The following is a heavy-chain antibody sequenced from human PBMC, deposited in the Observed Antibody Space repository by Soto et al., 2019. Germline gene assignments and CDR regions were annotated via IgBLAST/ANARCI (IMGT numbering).Heavy chain of an antibody. Sequence: QIQLVQSGAEVKKPGASVKVSCKASGYTFSSYHITWVRQAPGQGLEWMGWISAYNGNTNYAQNLQGRVTMTTDPSTSTAYMELRSRRSVDTAVYYCARDLPPVDYWGQGTLVTVSS. CDR3: ARDLPPVDY. J-gene: IGHJ4*02. V-gene: IGHV1-18*01. CDR1: GYTFSSYH. CDR2: ISAYNGNT.